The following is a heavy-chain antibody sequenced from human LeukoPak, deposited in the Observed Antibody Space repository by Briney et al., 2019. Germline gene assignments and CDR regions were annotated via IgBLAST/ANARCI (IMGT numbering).Heavy chain of an antibody. Sequence: GGSLRLSCAASGFTVSSNYMSWVRQAPGKGLEWVSIIYSGGSTYYADSVKGRFTISRDNSKNTLYLQMNSLRAEDTAVYYCARDRVGGGWYLDYWGQGTLVTVSS. V-gene: IGHV3-53*01. CDR2: IYSGGST. D-gene: IGHD6-19*01. CDR3: ARDRVGGGWYLDY. CDR1: GFTVSSNY. J-gene: IGHJ4*02.